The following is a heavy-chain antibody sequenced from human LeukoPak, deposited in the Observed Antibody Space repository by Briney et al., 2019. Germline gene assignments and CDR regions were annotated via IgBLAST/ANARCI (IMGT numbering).Heavy chain of an antibody. CDR1: EFSFSDYW. Sequence: GGSLRLSCAASEFSFSDYWMSWVRQAPGKGLEWVANIKQDGSEKYYVDSVKGRFTISRDNAKNSLYLQMNSLRAEDTAMYYRATGGGMMARTEVYWGQGTLVTVSS. D-gene: IGHD3-16*01. V-gene: IGHV3-7*03. CDR2: IKQDGSEK. J-gene: IGHJ4*02. CDR3: ATGGGMMARTEVY.